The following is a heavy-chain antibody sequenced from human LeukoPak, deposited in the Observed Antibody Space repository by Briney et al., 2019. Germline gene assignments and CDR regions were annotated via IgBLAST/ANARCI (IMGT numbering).Heavy chain of an antibody. CDR1: GGSISSGGYY. D-gene: IGHD3-9*01. CDR2: IYYSGST. V-gene: IGHV4-31*03. CDR3: ARARAELRYFDWLLPHQPPHFDY. J-gene: IGHJ4*02. Sequence: SETLSLTCTVSGGSISSGGYYWSWIRQHPGKGLEWIGYIYYSGSTYYNPSLKSRVTISVDTSKNQFSLKLSSVTAADTAVYYCARARAELRYFDWLLPHQPPHFDYWGQGTLVTVSS.